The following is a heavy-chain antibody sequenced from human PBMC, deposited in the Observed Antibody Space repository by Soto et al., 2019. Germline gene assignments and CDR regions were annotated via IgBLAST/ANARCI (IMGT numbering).Heavy chain of an antibody. Sequence: GGSLRLSCAASGFAFYYYNMNWVRQAPGRGLEWVSSISGSGIDIHFTDSVKGRFTISRGNAKTSLYLQMNSLRAEDTAVYYCARDEFYYDSSGYSLDYWGQGTLVTVSS. CDR2: ISGSGIDI. V-gene: IGHV3-21*01. D-gene: IGHD3-22*01. CDR3: ARDEFYYDSSGYSLDY. CDR1: GFAFYYYN. J-gene: IGHJ4*02.